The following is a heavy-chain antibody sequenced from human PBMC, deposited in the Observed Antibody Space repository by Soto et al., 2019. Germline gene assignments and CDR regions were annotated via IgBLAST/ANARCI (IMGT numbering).Heavy chain of an antibody. Sequence: ASVKVSCKASGGTFSSYAISWVRQAPGQGLEWMGGIIPIFGTTNYAQKFQGRVTITTDKSTSTAYMELSSLRSDDTAVYYCARDNMWQQLGTNNWFDPWGQGTLVTVSS. CDR3: ARDNMWQQLGTNNWFDP. V-gene: IGHV1-69*05. J-gene: IGHJ5*02. D-gene: IGHD6-13*01. CDR2: IIPIFGTT. CDR1: GGTFSSYA.